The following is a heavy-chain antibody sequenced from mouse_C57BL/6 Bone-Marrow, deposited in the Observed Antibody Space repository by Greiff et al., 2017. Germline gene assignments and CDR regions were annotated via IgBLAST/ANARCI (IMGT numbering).Heavy chain of an antibody. CDR2: IWTGGGT. CDR1: GFSLTSYA. D-gene: IGHD1-1*01. J-gene: IGHJ2*01. V-gene: IGHV2-9-1*01. CDR3: ARGGTVVATGYFDY. Sequence: QVQLKESGPGLVAPSQSLSITCTVSGFSLTSYAISWVRQPPGKGLEWLGVIWTGGGTNYNSALKSRLSISQDNSKSQVFLKMNSLPNDDTARYYCARGGTVVATGYFDYWGQGTTLTVSS.